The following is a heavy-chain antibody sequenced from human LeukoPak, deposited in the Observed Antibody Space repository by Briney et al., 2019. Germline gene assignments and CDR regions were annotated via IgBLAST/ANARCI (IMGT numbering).Heavy chain of an antibody. V-gene: IGHV3-53*01. CDR2: IYSGGNT. CDR1: GFTVSSNY. Sequence: PGGSLRLSCAASGFTVSSNYMSWVRQAPGKGLEWVSVIYSGGNTYYADSVKGRFTISRDNSKNTLYLQMNSLRAEDTAVYYCAKEPDYGDYFDYWGQGTLVTVSS. D-gene: IGHD4-17*01. CDR3: AKEPDYGDYFDY. J-gene: IGHJ4*02.